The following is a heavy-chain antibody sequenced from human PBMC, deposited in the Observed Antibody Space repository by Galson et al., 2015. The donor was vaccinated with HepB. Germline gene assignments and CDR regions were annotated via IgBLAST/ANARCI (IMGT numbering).Heavy chain of an antibody. CDR2: ISYDGSNK. J-gene: IGHJ6*02. V-gene: IGHV3-30*04. CDR1: GFTFSSYA. D-gene: IGHD1-26*01. CDR3: ARPLYSGSYYAFDYYYGMDV. Sequence: SLRLSCAASGFTFSSYAMHWVRQAPGKGLEWVAVISYDGSNKYYADSVKGRFTISRDNSKNTLYLQMNSLRAEDTAVYYCARPLYSGSYYAFDYYYGMDVWGQGTTVTVSS.